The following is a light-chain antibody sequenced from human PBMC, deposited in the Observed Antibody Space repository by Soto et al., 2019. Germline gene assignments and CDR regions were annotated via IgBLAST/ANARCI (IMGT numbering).Light chain of an antibody. CDR1: QSVSNN. Sequence: EIVMTQSPATLSVSLGERATLSCRASQSVSNNLAWYQQKPGQAPRLLIYRSSTRATGIPARFSGSGSGTEFTLTISSLQSEDFAVYYCQHYNNWPPWTFGQGTKVEVK. V-gene: IGKV3-15*01. CDR3: QHYNNWPPWT. J-gene: IGKJ1*01. CDR2: RSS.